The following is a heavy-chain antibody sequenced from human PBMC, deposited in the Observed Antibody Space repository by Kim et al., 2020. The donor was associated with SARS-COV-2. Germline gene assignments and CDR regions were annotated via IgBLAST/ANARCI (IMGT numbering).Heavy chain of an antibody. CDR2: IYSGGST. V-gene: IGHV3-66*01. CDR3: ARDPNYSPGACDI. D-gene: IGHD4-4*01. Sequence: GGSLRLSCAASGFTVSSNYMSWVRQAPGKGLEWVSVIYSGGSTYYADSVKGRFTISRNNSKNTLYLQMNSLRAEDTAVYYCARDPNYSPGACDIWGQGTMVTVSS. CDR1: GFTVSSNY. J-gene: IGHJ3*02.